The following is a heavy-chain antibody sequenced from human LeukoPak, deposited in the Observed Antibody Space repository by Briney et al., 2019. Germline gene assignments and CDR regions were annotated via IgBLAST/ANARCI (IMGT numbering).Heavy chain of an antibody. D-gene: IGHD3-10*02. CDR3: ERGGLFAYYFDY. CDR2: IKGDEMTT. V-gene: IGHV3-74*01. Sequence: GGSLRLSCAASGFTFTTYWMHWVRQAPGKGLEWVSRIKGDEMTTNYADSVEGRFTISRDNAKNTVYLEINSLRAEDTAVYYCERGGLFAYYFDYWGQGTLVTVSS. CDR1: GFTFTTYW. J-gene: IGHJ4*02.